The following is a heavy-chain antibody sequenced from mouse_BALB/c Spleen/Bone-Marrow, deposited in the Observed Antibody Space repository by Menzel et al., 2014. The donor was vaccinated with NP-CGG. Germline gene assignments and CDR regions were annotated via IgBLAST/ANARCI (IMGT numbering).Heavy chain of an antibody. J-gene: IGHJ2*01. Sequence: EVQLQQSGTVLARPGAAVKMSCKASGYTFSNYWTHWVKQRPGQGLEWIGTIYPGNSDTTYNQNFKGKAKLTAVTSTSTAYMELSSLTNEDSAVYYCTTLARNNFDYWGQGTTLTVSS. D-gene: IGHD3-1*01. CDR2: IYPGNSDT. V-gene: IGHV1-5*01. CDR1: GYTFSNYW. CDR3: TTLARNNFDY.